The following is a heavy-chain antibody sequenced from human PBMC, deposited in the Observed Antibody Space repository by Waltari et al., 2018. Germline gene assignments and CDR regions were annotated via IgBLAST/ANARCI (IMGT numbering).Heavy chain of an antibody. J-gene: IGHJ3*02. Sequence: EVQLVQSGAEVKKPGATVKISCKASGYTFTDYYMHWVHQAPGKGLEWMVRVDPEDGETIYAEKFQVRFTITADTSTDTAYMELSSLRSEYTAVYYCATEVAARGDAFDIWGQGTMVTVSS. CDR1: GYTFTDYY. CDR2: VDPEDGET. CDR3: ATEVAARGDAFDI. D-gene: IGHD6-13*01. V-gene: IGHV1-69-2*01.